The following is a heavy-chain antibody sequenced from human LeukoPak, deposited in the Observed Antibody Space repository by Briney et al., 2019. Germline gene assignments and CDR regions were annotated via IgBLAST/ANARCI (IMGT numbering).Heavy chain of an antibody. CDR1: GYTFSSFA. J-gene: IGHJ4*02. V-gene: IGHV7-4-1*02. Sequence: ASVKVSCKTSGYTFSSFAVNWVRQAPGQGLEWTGWINTNNANPTYAQDFTGRFVFSLDISVSTAFLHISSLEAEDTAVYYCARQYIWGTNIYFDYWGQGTLVTVSS. D-gene: IGHD3-16*01. CDR2: INTNNANP. CDR3: ARQYIWGTNIYFDY.